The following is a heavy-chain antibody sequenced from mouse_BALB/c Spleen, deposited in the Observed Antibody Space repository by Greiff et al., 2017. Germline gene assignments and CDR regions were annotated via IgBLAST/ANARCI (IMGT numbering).Heavy chain of an antibody. Sequence: VKVVESGPGLVAPSQSLSITCTVSGFSLTDYGVSWIRQPPGKGLEWLGVIWGGGSTYYNSALKSRLSISKDNSKSQVFLKMNSLQTDDTAMYYCAKHRTARAGAMDYWGQGTSVTVSS. CDR1: GFSLTDYG. J-gene: IGHJ4*01. CDR3: AKHRTARAGAMDY. CDR2: IWGGGST. V-gene: IGHV2-6-5*01. D-gene: IGHD3-2*01.